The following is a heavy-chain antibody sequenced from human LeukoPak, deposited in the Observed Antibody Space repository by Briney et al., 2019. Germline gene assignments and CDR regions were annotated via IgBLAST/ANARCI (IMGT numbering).Heavy chain of an antibody. J-gene: IGHJ4*02. CDR3: YRGPGGSYGGFSFDY. CDR2: IRSRTYGGTT. Sequence: GGSLRLSCAASGFIFSDYAMSWFRQAPGKGLEWVAFIRSRTYGGTTEYAASVRGRFTISRDDSKSIAYLQMDSLQTEDTAVYWCYRGPGGSYGGFSFDYRGRGTLVTVSS. V-gene: IGHV3-49*03. CDR1: GFIFSDYA. D-gene: IGHD1-26*01.